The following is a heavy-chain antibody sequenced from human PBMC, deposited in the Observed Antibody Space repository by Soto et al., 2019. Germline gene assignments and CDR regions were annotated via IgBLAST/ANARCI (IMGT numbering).Heavy chain of an antibody. CDR1: GGSISSSNW. CDR3: ARVSGSYYYGMDV. D-gene: IGHD1-26*01. V-gene: IGHV4-4*03. Sequence: KLRRTLSLTCTVSGGSISSSNWWSWVRQPPGKGLEWIGEIYHSGSTNYNPSLKSRVTISVDKSKNQFSLKLSSVTAADTAVYYCARVSGSYYYGMDVWGQGTTVTVSS. CDR2: IYHSGST. J-gene: IGHJ6*02.